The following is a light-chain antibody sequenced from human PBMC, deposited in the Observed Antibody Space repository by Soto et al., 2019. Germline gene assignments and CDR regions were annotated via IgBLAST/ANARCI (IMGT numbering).Light chain of an antibody. V-gene: IGKV3-15*01. CDR3: QQRLSNALT. Sequence: IRVTRWAGTQVSVPGERSTLPLRASQSISSNLAWYQQKLGQAPRILIYRASTRDTGIPDRFSGSGSGTEFTLTISRLETEDFQLYYCQQRLSNALTFGQGTRLEIK. CDR1: QSISSN. J-gene: IGKJ5*01. CDR2: RAS.